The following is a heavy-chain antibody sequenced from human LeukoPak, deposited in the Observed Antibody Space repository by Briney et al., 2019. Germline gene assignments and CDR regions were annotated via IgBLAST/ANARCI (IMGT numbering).Heavy chain of an antibody. Sequence: PGGSLRPSCAASGFTFSGSVMHWVRQASGKGLEWVGRIRSRADNYATAYAASVRGRFTISRDDSKNTAFLQMNSLKTEDTAVYYCTRLWGDCGGDCYYHDYWGQGTLVTVSS. J-gene: IGHJ4*02. CDR3: TRLWGDCGGDCYYHDY. D-gene: IGHD2-21*02. CDR1: GFTFSGSV. CDR2: IRSRADNYAT. V-gene: IGHV3-73*01.